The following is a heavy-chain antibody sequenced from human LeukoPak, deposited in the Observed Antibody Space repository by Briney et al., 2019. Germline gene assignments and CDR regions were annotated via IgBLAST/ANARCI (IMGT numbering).Heavy chain of an antibody. D-gene: IGHD3-10*01. CDR2: IIPIFGTA. CDR3: ASPYGSGRDSAASYYFDY. Sequence: GASVKVSCKASRGTFSSYAISGVRQAPGQGLEWMGGIIPIFGTANYAQKFQGRVRITTDESTSTAYMELSSLRSEDTAVYYCASPYGSGRDSAASYYFDYWGQGTLVTVSS. J-gene: IGHJ4*02. CDR1: RGTFSSYA. V-gene: IGHV1-69*05.